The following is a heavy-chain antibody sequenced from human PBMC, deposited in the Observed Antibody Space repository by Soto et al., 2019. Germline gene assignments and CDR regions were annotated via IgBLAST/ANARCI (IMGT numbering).Heavy chain of an antibody. Sequence: QVQLVESGGGVVQPGRSLRLSCAASGFTFSSYGMHWVRQAPGKGLEWVAVISYDGSNKYYADSVKGRFTISRDNSKNTLYLQMNSLRAEDTAVYYCAKARYGSGLPDYWGQGTLVTFSS. CDR2: ISYDGSNK. CDR3: AKARYGSGLPDY. V-gene: IGHV3-30*18. D-gene: IGHD3-10*01. J-gene: IGHJ4*02. CDR1: GFTFSSYG.